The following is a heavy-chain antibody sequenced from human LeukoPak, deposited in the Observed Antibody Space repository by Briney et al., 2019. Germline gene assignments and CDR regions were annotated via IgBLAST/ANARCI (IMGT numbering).Heavy chain of an antibody. V-gene: IGHV3-33*01. CDR2: IWYDGSNK. D-gene: IGHD6-13*01. Sequence: PGGSLRLSCAASGFTFSSYGMHWVRQAPGKGLEWVAVIWYDGSNKYYADSVKGRFTISRDNSKNTLYLQMNSLRAEDTAVYYCARDEGLRIAAAALIDYWGQGTLVTVSS. J-gene: IGHJ4*02. CDR1: GFTFSSYG. CDR3: ARDEGLRIAAAALIDY.